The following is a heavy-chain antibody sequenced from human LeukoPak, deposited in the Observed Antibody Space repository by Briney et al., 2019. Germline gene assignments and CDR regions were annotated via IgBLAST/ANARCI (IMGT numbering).Heavy chain of an antibody. D-gene: IGHD3-22*01. V-gene: IGHV4-39*07. CDR1: GGSISSSSYY. CDR2: IYYSGST. Sequence: SETLSLTCTVSGGSISSSSYYWGWIRQPPGKGLEWIGSIYYSGSTYYNPSLKSRVTISVDTSKNQFSLKLSSVTAADTAVYYCARGTYYYDSSGFKIDYFDYWGQGTLVTVSS. CDR3: ARGTYYYDSSGFKIDYFDY. J-gene: IGHJ4*02.